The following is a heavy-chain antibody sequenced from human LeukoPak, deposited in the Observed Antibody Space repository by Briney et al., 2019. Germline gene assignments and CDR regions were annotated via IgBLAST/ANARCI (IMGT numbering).Heavy chain of an antibody. CDR1: GYSVTELS. J-gene: IGHJ4*02. D-gene: IGHD3-3*01. Sequence: ASVTVSCKVSGYSVTELSMQWVRQAPGKGLECLGGFDPEEAKMVYAQKFQGRVTMTEDTSTDTAYMELRGLTSEDTAVYYCATRRGDFWSGYVDWGQGTLVAVSS. V-gene: IGHV1-24*01. CDR3: ATRRGDFWSGYVD. CDR2: FDPEEAKM.